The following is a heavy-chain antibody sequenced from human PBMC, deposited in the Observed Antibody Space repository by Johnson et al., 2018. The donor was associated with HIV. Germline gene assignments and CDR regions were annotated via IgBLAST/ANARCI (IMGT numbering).Heavy chain of an antibody. V-gene: IGHV3-30-3*01. J-gene: IGHJ3*02. Sequence: QVQLVESGGGLVKPGGSLRLSCAASGFTFSSYAMHWVRQAPGKGLEWVAVISYDGSNKYYADSVRGRFTISRDNSKNSLYLQMNSLRAEDTAVYYCASPLPTGTTSLDAFDIWGQGTMVTVSS. D-gene: IGHD1-7*01. CDR2: ISYDGSNK. CDR1: GFTFSSYA. CDR3: ASPLPTGTTSLDAFDI.